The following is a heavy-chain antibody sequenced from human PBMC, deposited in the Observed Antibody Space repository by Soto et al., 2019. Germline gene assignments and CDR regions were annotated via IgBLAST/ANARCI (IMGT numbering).Heavy chain of an antibody. V-gene: IGHV4-31*03. CDR3: ARDRYYYDSSGYLPLYGMDV. CDR1: GGSISSGGYY. CDR2: IYYSGST. Sequence: SETLSLTCTVSGGSISSGGYYWSWIRQHPGKGLEWIGYIYYSGSTYYNPSLKSRVTISVDTSKNQFSLKLSSVTAAETAVYYCARDRYYYDSSGYLPLYGMDVWGQGTTVTVSS. D-gene: IGHD3-22*01. J-gene: IGHJ6*02.